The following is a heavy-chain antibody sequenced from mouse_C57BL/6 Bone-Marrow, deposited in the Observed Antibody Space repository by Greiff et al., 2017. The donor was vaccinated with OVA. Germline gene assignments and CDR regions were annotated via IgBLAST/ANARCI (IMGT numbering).Heavy chain of an antibody. V-gene: IGHV5-6*02. CDR2: ISSGGRYT. J-gene: IGHJ4*01. CDR1: GFTFSSYG. Sequence: EVNVVESGGDLVKPGGSLKLSCAASGFTFSSYGMSWVRQTPDKRLEWVATISSGGRYTYYPDSVKGRFTISRDNAKNTLYLQMSSLRSEDTAMYYCARRERYYAMDYWGQGTSVTVSS. CDR3: ARRERYYAMDY.